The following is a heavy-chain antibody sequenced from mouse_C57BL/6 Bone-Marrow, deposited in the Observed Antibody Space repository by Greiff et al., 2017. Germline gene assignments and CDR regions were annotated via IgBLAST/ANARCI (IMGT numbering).Heavy chain of an antibody. CDR3: ARWGDGPAWFAY. Sequence: QVQLKESGAELVRPGTSVKMSCKASGYTFTNYWIGWAKQRPGHGLEWIGDIYPGGGYTNYNEKFKGKATLTADKSSSTAYMQFSSLTSEDSAIYYCARWGDGPAWFAYWGQGTLVTVSA. D-gene: IGHD2-3*01. CDR2: IYPGGGYT. J-gene: IGHJ3*01. CDR1: GYTFTNYW. V-gene: IGHV1-63*01.